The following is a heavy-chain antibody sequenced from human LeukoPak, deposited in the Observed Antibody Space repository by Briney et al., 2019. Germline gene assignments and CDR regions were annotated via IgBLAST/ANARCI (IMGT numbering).Heavy chain of an antibody. V-gene: IGHV3-23*01. CDR3: ASGREGLDV. CDR1: GFTFSDYV. J-gene: IGHJ6*02. Sequence: GGSLRLSCAVSGFTFSDYVMSWVRQAPGKGLEWVSGISGSGGRTYYADSVKGRFTISRDNSKNTLYLQMNSLRAGDTAVYYCASGREGLDVWGQGTTVTVSS. CDR2: ISGSGGRT.